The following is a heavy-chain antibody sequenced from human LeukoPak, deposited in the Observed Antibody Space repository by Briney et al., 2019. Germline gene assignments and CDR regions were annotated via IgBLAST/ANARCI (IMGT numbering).Heavy chain of an antibody. V-gene: IGHV1-18*01. CDR1: GYTFATYG. J-gene: IGHJ4*02. D-gene: IGHD5-24*01. CDR2: VSDYNGDT. Sequence: GASVKVSCKASGYTFATYGISWVRQAPGQGLEWMGFVSDYNGDTHYAQKLQGRVTMTTDRATTTAYMELRSLRSDDTAVYYCARGGGRDGYNWSFGYWGQGTLVTVSS. CDR3: ARGGGRDGYNWSFGY.